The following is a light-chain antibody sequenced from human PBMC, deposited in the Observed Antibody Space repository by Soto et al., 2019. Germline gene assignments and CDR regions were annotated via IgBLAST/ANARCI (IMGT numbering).Light chain of an antibody. CDR1: SSDVGGYNY. CDR2: DVS. J-gene: IGLJ1*01. Sequence: QSALTQPASVSGSPGQSITISCTGTSSDVGGYNYVSWYQQHPGKAPKLMIYDVSNRPSGVSNRFSGSKSGNTASLTISGLQAEYEADSYCSSYTSSSTYVFGTGTKHTVL. CDR3: SSYTSSSTYV. V-gene: IGLV2-14*01.